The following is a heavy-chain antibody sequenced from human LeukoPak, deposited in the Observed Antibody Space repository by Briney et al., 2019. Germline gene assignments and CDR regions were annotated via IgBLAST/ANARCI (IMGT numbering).Heavy chain of an antibody. J-gene: IGHJ4*02. CDR3: GRDTSMVKEGIDY. Sequence: ASVKVSCKASGYTFTGYYMHWVRQAPGQGLEWMGWINPNNGGTNYAQKFQKFQGRVTMTRDTSISTAYMELSSLRSDDTAVYYCGRDTSMVKEGIDYWGQGTLVTVSS. CDR1: GYTFTGYY. V-gene: IGHV1-2*02. CDR2: INPNNGGT. D-gene: IGHD5-18*01.